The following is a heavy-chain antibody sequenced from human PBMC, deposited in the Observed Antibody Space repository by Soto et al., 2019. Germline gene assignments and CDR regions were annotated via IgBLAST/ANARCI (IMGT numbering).Heavy chain of an antibody. CDR1: GYTFNNYG. V-gene: IGHV1-18*01. CDR3: ARDWRGAEGFDP. Sequence: QVQLVQSGTEVKKPGASVKVSCKASGYTFNNYGFSWVRQAPGQGLEWVGWIGTHNGDTTYAQSFQGRVTMTIDTSTTTSYKELTSLTFDDTAVYFCARDWRGAEGFDPWGQGTLVIVSS. J-gene: IGHJ5*02. D-gene: IGHD3-3*01. CDR2: IGTHNGDT.